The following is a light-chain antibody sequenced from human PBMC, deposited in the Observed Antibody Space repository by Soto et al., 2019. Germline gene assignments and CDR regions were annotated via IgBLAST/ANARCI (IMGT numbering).Light chain of an antibody. CDR3: MQGNHWTLT. V-gene: IGKV2-30*01. CDR2: KVS. CDR1: QSLVYSDGNTY. Sequence: DVVMTQSPLSLPVTLGQPASISCRSSQSLVYSDGNTYLSWFQQRPGQSPRRLIYKVSNRDSGVPDRLSGSGSGTDFTLKISTVEAEDVGLYYCMQGNHWTLTFGVVTEVDIX. J-gene: IGKJ4*01.